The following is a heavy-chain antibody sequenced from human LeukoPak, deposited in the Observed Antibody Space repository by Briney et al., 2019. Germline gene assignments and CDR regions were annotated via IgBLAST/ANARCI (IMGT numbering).Heavy chain of an antibody. CDR2: INSSSSYI. CDR3: AREMRKPYDILTGYSSDAFDI. Sequence: GGSLRLSCAASGFTFSSYSVNWVRQAPGTGLEWVSSINSSSSYIYYADSVKGRFTISRDNAKNSLYLQMNSLRAEDTAVYYCAREMRKPYDILTGYSSDAFDIWGQGTMVTVSS. D-gene: IGHD3-9*01. CDR1: GFTFSSYS. J-gene: IGHJ3*02. V-gene: IGHV3-21*01.